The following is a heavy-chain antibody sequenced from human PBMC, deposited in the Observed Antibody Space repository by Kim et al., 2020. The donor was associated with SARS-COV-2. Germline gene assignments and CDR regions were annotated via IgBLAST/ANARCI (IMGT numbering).Heavy chain of an antibody. CDR3: AREGYYYDSSGYLTLLDY. CDR1: GGTFSSYA. V-gene: IGHV1-69*13. CDR2: IIPIFGTA. J-gene: IGHJ4*02. Sequence: SVKVSCKASGGTFSSYAISWVRQAPGQGLEWMGGIIPIFGTANYAQKFQGRVTITADESTSTAYMELSSLRSEDTAVYYCAREGYYYDSSGYLTLLDYWGQGTLVTVSS. D-gene: IGHD3-22*01.